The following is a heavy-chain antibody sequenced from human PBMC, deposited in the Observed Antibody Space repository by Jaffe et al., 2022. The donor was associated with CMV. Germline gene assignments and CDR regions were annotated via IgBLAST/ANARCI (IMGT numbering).Heavy chain of an antibody. CDR3: AKATYGDYGGVYYGMDV. V-gene: IGHV3-23*01. D-gene: IGHD4-17*01. J-gene: IGHJ6*02. CDR2: ISGSGGST. Sequence: EVQLLESGGGLVQPGGSLRLSCAASGFTFSSYAMSWVRQAPGKGLEWVSAISGSGGSTYYADSVKGRFTISRDNSKNTLYLQMNSLRAEDTAVYYCAKATYGDYGGVYYGMDVWGQGTTVTVSS. CDR1: GFTFSSYA.